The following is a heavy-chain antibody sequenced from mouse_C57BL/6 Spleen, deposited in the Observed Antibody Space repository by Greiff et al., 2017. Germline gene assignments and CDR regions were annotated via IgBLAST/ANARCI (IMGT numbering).Heavy chain of an antibody. J-gene: IGHJ2*01. CDR1: GYAFSSSW. D-gene: IGHD2-4*01. CDR2: IYPGDGDT. CDR3: ADYDDDD. Sequence: VQLQQSGPELVKPGASVKISCKASGYAFSSSWMNWVKQRPGKGLEWIGRIYPGDGDTNYNGKFKGKATLTADKSSSTAYMQLSSLTSEDSAVSFCADYDDDDWGKGTTLTVSS. V-gene: IGHV1-82*01.